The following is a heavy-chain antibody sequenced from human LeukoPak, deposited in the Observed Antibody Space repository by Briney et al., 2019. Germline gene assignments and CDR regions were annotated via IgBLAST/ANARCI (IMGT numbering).Heavy chain of an antibody. D-gene: IGHD3-3*01. CDR2: IYTSGNT. CDR3: ARWGYDFWSGYNTVRGFDP. V-gene: IGHV4-61*02. J-gene: IGHJ5*02. Sequence: SETLSLTCTVSGGSISSGSYYWSWIRQPAGKGLEWIGRIYTSGNTNYNPSLKSRVTISVDTSKNQFSLKLSSVTAADTAVYYCARWGYDFWSGYNTVRGFDPWGQGTLVTVSS. CDR1: GGSISSGSYY.